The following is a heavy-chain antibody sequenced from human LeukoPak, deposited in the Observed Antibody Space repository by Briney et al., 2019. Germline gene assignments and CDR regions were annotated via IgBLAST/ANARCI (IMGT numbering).Heavy chain of an antibody. CDR2: IGTAGDT. J-gene: IGHJ4*02. D-gene: IGHD1-26*01. CDR1: GFTFSSYD. Sequence: GGSLRLSCAASGFTFSSYDMHWVRQATGKGLEWVSAIGTAGDTYYPGSVKGRFTISRENAENSLYLQMNGLRAGDTAVYYCARARSGSYFDYWGQGTLVTVSS. CDR3: ARARSGSYFDY. V-gene: IGHV3-13*01.